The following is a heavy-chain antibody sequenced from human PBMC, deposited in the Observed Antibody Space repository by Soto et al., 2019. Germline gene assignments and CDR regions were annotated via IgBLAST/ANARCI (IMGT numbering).Heavy chain of an antibody. V-gene: IGHV3-73*01. CDR3: TRGRDGYNDAFDI. J-gene: IGHJ3*02. Sequence: EGSLRLSCAASGFTFSGSAMHWVRQASGKGLEWVGRIRSKANSYATAYAASVKGRFTISRDDSKNTAYLQMNSLKTEDTAVYYCTRGRDGYNDAFDIWGQGTMVTVSS. CDR2: IRSKANSYAT. CDR1: GFTFSGSA. D-gene: IGHD5-12*01.